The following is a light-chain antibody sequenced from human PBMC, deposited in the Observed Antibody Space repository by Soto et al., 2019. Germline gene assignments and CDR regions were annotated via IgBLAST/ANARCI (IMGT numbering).Light chain of an antibody. CDR2: GAS. J-gene: IGKJ1*01. CDR1: QSISTF. CDR3: QQSYTTWT. V-gene: IGKV1-39*01. Sequence: DIQMTQSPSSLSASVGDRVTITCRASQSISTFLNWYQQKPGKAPELLIYGASSLQSGVPSRFSGSGSGIDFTLTISSLQPEDFATYYCQQSYTTWTFGQGTKVEIK.